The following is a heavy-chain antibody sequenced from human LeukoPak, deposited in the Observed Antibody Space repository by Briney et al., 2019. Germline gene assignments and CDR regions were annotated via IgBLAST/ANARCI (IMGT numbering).Heavy chain of an antibody. J-gene: IGHJ5*02. CDR2: IYHSGST. CDR1: GGSISSSNW. CDR3: ARGRRYCSSTSCYWFDP. Sequence: SGTLSLTCAVSGGSISSSNWWSWVRQPPGKGLEWIGEIYHSGSTNYNPSLKSRVTISVDKSKNQFSLKLSSVTAADTAVYYCARGRRYCSSTSCYWFDPWGQGTLVTVSS. D-gene: IGHD2-2*01. V-gene: IGHV4-4*02.